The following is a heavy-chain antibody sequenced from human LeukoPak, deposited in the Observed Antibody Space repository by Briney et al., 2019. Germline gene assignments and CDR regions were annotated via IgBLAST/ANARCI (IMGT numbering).Heavy chain of an antibody. CDR2: ISYDGSNK. V-gene: IGHV3-30*18. Sequence: GGSRRLSCAASGFTFSSYSMSWVRQAPGKGLEWVAVISYDGSNKYYADSVKGRFTISRDNSKNTLYLQMNSLRAEDTAVYYCANSRLRYYGMDVWGQGTTVTVSS. CDR1: GFTFSSYS. J-gene: IGHJ6*02. D-gene: IGHD5-12*01. CDR3: ANSRLRYYGMDV.